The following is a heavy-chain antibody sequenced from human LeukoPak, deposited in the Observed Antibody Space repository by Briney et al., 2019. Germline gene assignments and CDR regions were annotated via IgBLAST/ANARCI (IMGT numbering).Heavy chain of an antibody. V-gene: IGHV3-66*01. D-gene: IGHD7-27*01. Sequence: GGSLRLSCAASGFTFSSYAMSWDRQAPGKGLEWVSVIYSGGSTYYADSVKGRFTISRDNSKNTLYLQMNSLRAEDTAVYYCAREDWGAYYYYYYGMDVWGQGTTVTVSS. CDR1: GFTFSSYA. CDR2: IYSGGST. J-gene: IGHJ6*02. CDR3: AREDWGAYYYYYYGMDV.